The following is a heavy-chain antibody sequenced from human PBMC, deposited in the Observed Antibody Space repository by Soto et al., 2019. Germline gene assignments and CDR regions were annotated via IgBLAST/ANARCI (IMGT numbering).Heavy chain of an antibody. J-gene: IGHJ4*02. CDR3: ASSRPGGIFHS. CDR1: GLSFSDYH. Sequence: ELQLVESGGGLVQPGGSLRLTCAASGLSFSDYHMDWVRQAPGKGLEWIGRARNDPSRRTTEHAASVRGRFTTSRDDSKKSLYLQMNGLKTEDTAMYYCASSRPGGIFHSWGQGTLVTVSS. CDR2: ARNDPSRRTT. V-gene: IGHV3-72*01. D-gene: IGHD3-16*01.